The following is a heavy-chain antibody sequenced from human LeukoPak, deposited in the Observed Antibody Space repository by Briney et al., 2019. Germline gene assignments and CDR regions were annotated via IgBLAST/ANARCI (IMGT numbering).Heavy chain of an antibody. CDR3: AKDSSRLWYNWNTFDY. CDR1: GFTFSSYA. CDR2: IGGSGGST. D-gene: IGHD1-1*01. V-gene: IGHV3-23*01. Sequence: HPGGSLRLSCAASGFTFSSYAMSWVRQAPGKGLEWVSAIGGSGGSTYYADSVKGRFTISRDNSKNTLYLQMNSLRAEDTAVYYCAKDSSRLWYNWNTFDYWGQGTLVTVSS. J-gene: IGHJ4*02.